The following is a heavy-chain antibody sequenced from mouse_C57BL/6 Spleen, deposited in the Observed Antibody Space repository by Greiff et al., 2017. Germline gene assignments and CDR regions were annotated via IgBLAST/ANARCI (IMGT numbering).Heavy chain of an antibody. J-gene: IGHJ3*01. Sequence: VQGVESGPGLVQPSQSLSITCTVSGFSLTRYGVHWVRQSPGKGLEWLGVIWSGGSTDYNAAFISRLSISKDNSKSQVFFKMNSLQADDTAIYYCARNTPPYGSSYWGFAYWGQWTLVTVSA. D-gene: IGHD1-1*01. CDR2: IWSGGST. V-gene: IGHV2-2*01. CDR1: GFSLTRYG. CDR3: ARNTPPYGSSYWGFAY.